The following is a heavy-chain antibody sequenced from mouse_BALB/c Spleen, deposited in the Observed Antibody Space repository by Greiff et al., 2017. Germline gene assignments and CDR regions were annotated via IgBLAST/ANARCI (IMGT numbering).Heavy chain of an antibody. Sequence: EVKLMESGPSLVKPSQTLSLTCSVTGDSITSGYWNWIRKFPGNKLEYMGYISYSGSTYYNPSLKSRISITRDTSKNQYYLQLNSVTTEDTATYYCARDYRYDVGAMDYWGQGTSVTVSS. J-gene: IGHJ4*01. D-gene: IGHD2-14*01. CDR2: ISYSGST. CDR3: ARDYRYDVGAMDY. CDR1: GDSITSGY. V-gene: IGHV3-8*02.